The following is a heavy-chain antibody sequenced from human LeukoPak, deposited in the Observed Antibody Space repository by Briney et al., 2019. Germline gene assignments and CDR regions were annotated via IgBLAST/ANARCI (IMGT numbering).Heavy chain of an antibody. CDR1: GFTFSSYT. J-gene: IGHJ4*02. Sequence: GRSLRLSCAASGFTFSSYTMHWVRQAPGKGLEWVAVISHDGSNEYYEDSVKGRVTISRDNSKNTLNLQMNSLRAEDTAVYYCARDQQDQRYFDYWGQGTLVIVSS. CDR2: ISHDGSNE. D-gene: IGHD6-13*01. V-gene: IGHV3-30-3*01. CDR3: ARDQQDQRYFDY.